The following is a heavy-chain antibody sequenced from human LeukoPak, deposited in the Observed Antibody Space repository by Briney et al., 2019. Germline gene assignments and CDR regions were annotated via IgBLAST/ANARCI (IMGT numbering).Heavy chain of an antibody. CDR3: ARGPSGYSNSPYYYYMDV. CDR1: GGSISSYY. V-gene: IGHV4-59*12. CDR2: IYYSGST. D-gene: IGHD4-11*01. Sequence: SETMSLTCTVSGGSISSYYWSWIRQPPGKGLEWIGYIYYSGSTNYNPSLKSRVTISVDTSKNQFSLKLSSVTAADTAVYYCARGPSGYSNSPYYYYMDVWGKGTTVTISS. J-gene: IGHJ6*03.